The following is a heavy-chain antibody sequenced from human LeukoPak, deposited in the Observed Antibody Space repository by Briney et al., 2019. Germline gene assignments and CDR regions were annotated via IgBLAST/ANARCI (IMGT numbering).Heavy chain of an antibody. CDR2: IYPGDSDT. Sequence: GESLKISCKGSGYSFTSYWIGWVRQMPGKGLEWMGIIYPGDSDTRYSPSFQGQVTISADKSISTAYLQWSSLKASDTAMYYCARHLQGCSSTSCPFDYWGQGTLATVSS. CDR3: ARHLQGCSSTSCPFDY. J-gene: IGHJ4*02. CDR1: GYSFTSYW. D-gene: IGHD2-2*01. V-gene: IGHV5-51*01.